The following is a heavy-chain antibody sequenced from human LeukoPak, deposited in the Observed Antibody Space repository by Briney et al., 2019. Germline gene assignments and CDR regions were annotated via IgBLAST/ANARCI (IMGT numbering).Heavy chain of an antibody. Sequence: PGGSLRLSCAASGFTFSSYAVHWVRQAPGKGLEWVAVISYDGSNKYYADSVKGRFTISRDNSKNTLYLQMNSLRAEDTAVYYCARGPALTYYYDSSGPGQIDYWGQGTLVTVSS. V-gene: IGHV3-30*04. CDR1: GFTFSSYA. D-gene: IGHD3-22*01. J-gene: IGHJ4*02. CDR2: ISYDGSNK. CDR3: ARGPALTYYYDSSGPGQIDY.